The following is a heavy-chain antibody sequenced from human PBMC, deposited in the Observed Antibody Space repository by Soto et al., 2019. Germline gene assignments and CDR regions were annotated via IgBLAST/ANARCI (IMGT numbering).Heavy chain of an antibody. CDR2: IIPIFGTV. CDR3: ARGNHRWLQLWYFDL. Sequence: QVQLVQSGAEVKKPGSSVKVSCKASGGTFSNYPISWVRQAPGQGLEWMGGIIPIFGTVNYAQKFQGRVTITADESTSTAYMELSSLRSEDTAVYYCARGNHRWLQLWYFDLWGRGTLVNVSS. CDR1: GGTFSNYP. V-gene: IGHV1-69*12. J-gene: IGHJ2*01. D-gene: IGHD5-12*01.